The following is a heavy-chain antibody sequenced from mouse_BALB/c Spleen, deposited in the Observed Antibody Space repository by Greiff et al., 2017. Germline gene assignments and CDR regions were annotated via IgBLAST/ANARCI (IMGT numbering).Heavy chain of an antibody. CDR1: GYTFTSYY. CDR3: TKGRSGGGFDY. V-gene: IGHV1S81*02. CDR2: INPSNGGT. J-gene: IGHJ2*01. Sequence: VQLQQSGAELVKPGASVKLSCKASGYTFTSYYMYWVKQRPGQGLEWIGEINPSNGGTNFNEKFKSKATLTVDKSSSTAYMQLSSLTSEDSAVYYCTKGRSGGGFDYWGQGTTLTVSS.